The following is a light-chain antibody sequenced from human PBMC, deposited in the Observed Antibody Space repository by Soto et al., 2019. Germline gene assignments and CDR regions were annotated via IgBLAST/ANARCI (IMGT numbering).Light chain of an antibody. CDR1: QGISSY. J-gene: IGKJ1*01. CDR3: QQYYSYPQT. V-gene: IGKV1-8*01. CDR2: AAS. Sequence: AIRMTQSASSFSASTGDRVTITCRASQGISSYLAWYQQKPGKSPKLLIYAASTWQSGVLSRFSGSGSGTDFTLTISCLQSEDFATYYCQQYYSYPQTFGQGTKVQIK.